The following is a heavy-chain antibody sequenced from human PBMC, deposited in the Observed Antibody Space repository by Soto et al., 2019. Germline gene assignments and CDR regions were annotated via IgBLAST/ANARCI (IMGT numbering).Heavy chain of an antibody. J-gene: IGHJ4*02. D-gene: IGHD6-19*01. CDR1: GFTLSTQA. CDR3: AKDLHGSGWSFDQ. CDR2: LISSGESP. Sequence: GGSLSLSCSASGFTLSTQAMACVRQAPGKGLEGVSALISSGESPDYADSVKGRFTIPGDSYKNTLYLQMNSLRADDTAVYYCAKDLHGSGWSFDQWGQGPVVPSP. V-gene: IGHV3-23*01.